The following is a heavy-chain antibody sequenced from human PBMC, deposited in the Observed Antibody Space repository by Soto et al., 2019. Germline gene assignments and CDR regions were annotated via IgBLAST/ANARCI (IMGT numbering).Heavy chain of an antibody. Sequence: GGSLRLSCAASGFTFSSYGMHWVRQAPGKGLEWVAVISYDGSNKYYADSVKGRFTISRDNSKNTLYLQMNSLRAEDTAVYYCVGGSGSYYPYYFDYWGQGTLVTVSS. CDR3: VGGSGSYYPYYFDY. V-gene: IGHV3-30*03. CDR1: GFTFSSYG. J-gene: IGHJ4*02. CDR2: ISYDGSNK. D-gene: IGHD3-10*01.